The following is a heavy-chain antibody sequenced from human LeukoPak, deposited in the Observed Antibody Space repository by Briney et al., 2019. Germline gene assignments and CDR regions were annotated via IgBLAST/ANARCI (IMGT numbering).Heavy chain of an antibody. J-gene: IGHJ4*02. CDR2: TYFRSKWYD. V-gene: IGHV6-1*01. CDR1: GDSVSSSSSA. D-gene: IGHD3-16*01. Sequence: SQTLSLTCTFSGDSVSSSSSAWSWIRQPPWRGLEWLGRTYFRSKWYDDYAVSVKGRITVNPDTSKNQFSLHLNYVTPEDTAVYYCARKRSNGPLDYWGQGTLVTVSS. CDR3: ARKRSNGPLDY.